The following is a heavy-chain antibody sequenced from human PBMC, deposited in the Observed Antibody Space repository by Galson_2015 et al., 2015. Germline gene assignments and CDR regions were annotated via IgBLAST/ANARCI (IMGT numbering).Heavy chain of an antibody. Sequence: SLRLSCAASGFPLTSYAMHWVRHSAVKGLEWVALISYDGSKKYYADSVKGRFTISRDISERTVYLQMSSLRAEDTAVYYCARDYQQYTYYHFY. CDR2: ISYDGSKK. CDR3: ARDYQQYTYYHFY. V-gene: IGHV3-30*15. CDR1: GFPLTSYA. J-gene: IGHJ6*01. D-gene: IGHD2-2*01.